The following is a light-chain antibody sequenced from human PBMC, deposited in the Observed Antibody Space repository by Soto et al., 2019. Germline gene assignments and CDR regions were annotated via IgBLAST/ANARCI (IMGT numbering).Light chain of an antibody. CDR2: DVS. CDR3: SSYTSSSTEV. J-gene: IGLJ1*01. V-gene: IGLV2-14*01. Sequence: QPELTQPASVSVSPGQSSTISCTRTSSDVGGYNHVSWYQQHPGKAPKLMIYDVSNRPSGVSNRFSGSKSGNTASLTISGLQAEDEADYYCSSYTSSSTEVFGTGTKVTVL. CDR1: SSDVGGYNH.